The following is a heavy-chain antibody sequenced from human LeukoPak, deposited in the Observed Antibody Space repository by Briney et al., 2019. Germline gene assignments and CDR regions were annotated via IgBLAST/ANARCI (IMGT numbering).Heavy chain of an antibody. V-gene: IGHV3-21*01. D-gene: IGHD4-17*01. J-gene: IGHJ3*02. CDR1: GFTFSSYS. Sequence: GVSLRLACSASGFTFSSYSMNWVRQAPGKGLDLFSSISSSSSYIYYADSVKGRFTISRDNAKNSLYLQMNSLRAEDTAVYYCARTNGDYVSGYDAFDIWGQGTMVTVSS. CDR3: ARTNGDYVSGYDAFDI. CDR2: ISSSSSYI.